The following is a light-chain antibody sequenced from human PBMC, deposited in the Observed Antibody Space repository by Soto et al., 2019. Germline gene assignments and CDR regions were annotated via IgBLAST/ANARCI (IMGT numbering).Light chain of an antibody. Sequence: ETVMTQSPATLSLSPAERSTLSCMASQSVYSSLAWYQQKHGQAPRLLIYGASTRATGIPARLSGSGSGTEFTLTISSLQSEDFAVYYCQQYNNWPRTFGQGTKVDI. CDR3: QQYNNWPRT. V-gene: IGKV3-15*01. J-gene: IGKJ1*01. CDR2: GAS. CDR1: QSVYSS.